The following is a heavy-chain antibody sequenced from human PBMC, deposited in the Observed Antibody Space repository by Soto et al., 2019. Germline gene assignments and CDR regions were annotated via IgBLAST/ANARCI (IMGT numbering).Heavy chain of an antibody. D-gene: IGHD3-9*01. CDR2: MNPNSGNT. V-gene: IGHV1-8*01. CDR1: GYTFTSYD. J-gene: IGHJ5*02. CDR3: GSRDYDILTGYSNTWFDP. Sequence: ASVKVSCKASGYTFTSYDINWVRQATGQGLEWMGWMNPNSGNTGYAQKFQGRVSMTRNNSISTSYMELSSLRSEDTAVYYCGSRDYDILTGYSNTWFDPSGQGTLLTVSS.